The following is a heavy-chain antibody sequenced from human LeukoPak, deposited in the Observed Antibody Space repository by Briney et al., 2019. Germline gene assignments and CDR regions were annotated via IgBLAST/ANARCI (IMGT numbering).Heavy chain of an antibody. V-gene: IGHV3-11*06. CDR2: ISGNSGYT. D-gene: IGHD1-14*01. CDR3: ARGGRKDALDY. J-gene: IGHJ4*02. CDR1: GFTFSDYY. Sequence: GGSLRLSCAASGFTFSDYYMSWIRQAPGEGLEWVSYISGNSGYTNYADSVKGRFTISRDSAKSSLYLQMDILRAEDTAVYYCARGGRKDALDYWGQGTLVTVSS.